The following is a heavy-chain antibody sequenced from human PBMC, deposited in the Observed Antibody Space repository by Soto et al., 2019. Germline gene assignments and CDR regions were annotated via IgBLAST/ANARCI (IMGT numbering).Heavy chain of an antibody. D-gene: IGHD2-2*02. Sequence: GGSLRLSCAASGLTFSSYSMNWVRQAPGQGLEWVSYISSSSTTIYYADSVRGRFTISRDNAKNSLYLQMNGLRAEDTAVYYCAREFPLVYSYHYYGMDVWGQGTTVTVSS. CDR1: GLTFSSYS. CDR2: ISSSSTTI. V-gene: IGHV3-48*01. CDR3: AREFPLVYSYHYYGMDV. J-gene: IGHJ6*02.